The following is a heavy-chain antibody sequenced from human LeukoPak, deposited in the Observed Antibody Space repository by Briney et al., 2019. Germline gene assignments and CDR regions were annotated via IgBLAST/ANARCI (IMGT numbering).Heavy chain of an antibody. CDR2: ISSSSSYI. CDR1: GFTFSSYS. V-gene: IGHV3-21*01. CDR3: AKHESGSHYYDSSGPFQH. Sequence: PGGSLRLSCAASGFTFSSYSMNWVRQAPGKGLEGVSSISSSSSYIYYADSVKGRFTISRDNAKNSLYLQMNSLRAEDTAVYYCAKHESGSHYYDSSGPFQHWGQGTLVTVSS. D-gene: IGHD3-22*01. J-gene: IGHJ1*01.